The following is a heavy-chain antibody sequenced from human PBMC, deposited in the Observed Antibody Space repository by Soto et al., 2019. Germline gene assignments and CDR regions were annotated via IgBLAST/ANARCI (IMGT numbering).Heavy chain of an antibody. CDR2: ISGSGGTT. CDR3: AKTPRQWLVYFDY. CDR1: GFTFSNYA. J-gene: IGHJ4*02. Sequence: GGSLRLSCAASGFTFSNYAIAWVRQAPGEGLEWVSGISGSGGTTYYADSVKGRFTISRDNSKDTLHLQMNSLRAEDTAVYYCAKTPRQWLVYFDYWGQGALVTVSS. D-gene: IGHD6-19*01. V-gene: IGHV3-23*01.